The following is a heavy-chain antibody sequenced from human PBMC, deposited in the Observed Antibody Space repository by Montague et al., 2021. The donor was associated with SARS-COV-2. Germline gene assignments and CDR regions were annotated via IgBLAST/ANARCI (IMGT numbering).Heavy chain of an antibody. CDR1: GGSFSGYY. J-gene: IGHJ6*02. Sequence: SETLSLTCAVYGGSFSGYYWTWTRQSPRKGLEWIGEINHSGSTNYNPSLKSRVTISVDTSKNQFSLKLSSVTAADTAVYYCACGEITTRGLIYYGGMDVWGQGTTVTVSS. CDR3: ACGEITTRGLIYYGGMDV. V-gene: IGHV4-34*01. CDR2: INHSGST. D-gene: IGHD4-11*01.